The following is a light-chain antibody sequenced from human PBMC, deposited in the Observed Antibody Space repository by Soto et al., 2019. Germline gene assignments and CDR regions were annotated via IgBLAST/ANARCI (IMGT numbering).Light chain of an antibody. V-gene: IGKV3-11*01. Sequence: PGERATLSCRASQSVDTYLAWYQQKPGQAPRLLIYDASNRATGIPARFSGSGSGTDFTLTISSLEPEDFAVYYCQQRSNWPPITFGQGTRLEIK. CDR2: DAS. CDR3: QQRSNWPPIT. J-gene: IGKJ5*01. CDR1: QSVDTY.